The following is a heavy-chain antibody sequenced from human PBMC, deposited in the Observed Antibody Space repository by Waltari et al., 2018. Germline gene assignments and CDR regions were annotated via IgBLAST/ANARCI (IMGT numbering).Heavy chain of an antibody. CDR2: IDDSGNT. CDR1: GGSFSGFS. D-gene: IGHD3-22*01. J-gene: IGHJ2*01. V-gene: IGHV4-34*01. Sequence: QVQLQQWGAGLLKPSETLSLTCAVYGGSFSGFSWSWIRQPPGKGLEWIGEIDDSGNTNYNPSLKSRVTISVDASKKQFSLNVSSVTAADTAVYYCARVDSGYYALWYFDLWGRGTLVTVSS. CDR3: ARVDSGYYALWYFDL.